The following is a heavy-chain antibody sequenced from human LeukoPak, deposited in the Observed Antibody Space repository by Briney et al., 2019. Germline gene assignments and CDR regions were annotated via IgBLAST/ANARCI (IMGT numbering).Heavy chain of an antibody. J-gene: IGHJ4*02. D-gene: IGHD2-2*01. Sequence: ASVKVSCKASGYTFTGYYMHWVRQAPGQGLEWMGRINPNSGGTNYAQKFQGRVTMTRDTSISTAYMELSRLRSDDTAVYYCARDRTGTWLSSTSWLSGGQGTLVPVSS. CDR1: GYTFTGYY. CDR3: ARDRTGTWLSSTSWLS. V-gene: IGHV1-2*06. CDR2: INPNSGGT.